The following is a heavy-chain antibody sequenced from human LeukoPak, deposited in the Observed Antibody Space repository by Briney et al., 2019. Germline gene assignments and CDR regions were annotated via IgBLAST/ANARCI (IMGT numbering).Heavy chain of an antibody. CDR3: ARYSFQFTNSPLYHDAFDI. D-gene: IGHD2-2*01. CDR2: MYSGGAT. Sequence: GGSLRLSCAASGFGVSTNYMAWGRQAPGKGLEWVSIMYSGGATYYVDSVKGRFTLSRDTSKNTLFLQMNSLRAEDTAVYFCARYSFQFTNSPLYHDAFDIWGQGMMVTVSS. V-gene: IGHV3-66*01. CDR1: GFGVSTNY. J-gene: IGHJ3*02.